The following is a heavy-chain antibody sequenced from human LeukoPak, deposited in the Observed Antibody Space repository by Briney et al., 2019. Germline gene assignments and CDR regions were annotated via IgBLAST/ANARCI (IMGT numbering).Heavy chain of an antibody. D-gene: IGHD2-15*01. CDR2: ISSSSGYI. J-gene: IGHJ4*02. CDR3: ARELISSTSLDY. Sequence: SGGSLRLSRAASGFTFSSYSMNWVRQSPGKGLEWVSSISSSSGYIYYADSVKGRFTISRDNAKNSLYLQMNSLRAEDTAVYYCARELISSTSLDYWGQGTLVTVSS. CDR1: GFTFSSYS. V-gene: IGHV3-21*01.